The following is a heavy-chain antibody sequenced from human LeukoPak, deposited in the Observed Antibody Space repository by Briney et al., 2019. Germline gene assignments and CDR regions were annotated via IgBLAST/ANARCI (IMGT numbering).Heavy chain of an antibody. V-gene: IGHV1-18*01. Sequence: ASVNVPCKASGYTLMSYGITWLRPAPAQGLKWMGWISAYSATTNYAQKLQSRFTMTTDTSTSTAHMDLKSLRSDDAAVYYCARYSVSFDIWGQGTMVTVSS. D-gene: IGHD2-21*01. CDR3: ARYSVSFDI. J-gene: IGHJ3*02. CDR1: GYTLMSYG. CDR2: ISAYSATT.